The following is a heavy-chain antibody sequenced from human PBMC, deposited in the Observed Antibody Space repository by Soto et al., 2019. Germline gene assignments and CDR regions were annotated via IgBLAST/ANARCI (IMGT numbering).Heavy chain of an antibody. J-gene: IGHJ4*02. CDR3: ARMTTWIQLWFLD. CDR2: INHSGST. Sequence: ASETLSLTCAVYGGSFSGYYWSWIRQPPGKGLEWIGEINHSGSTNYNPSLKSRVTISVDTSKNQFSLKLSSVTAADTAVYYCARMTTWIQLWFLDWGQGTLVTVSS. CDR1: GGSFSGYY. D-gene: IGHD5-18*01. V-gene: IGHV4-34*01.